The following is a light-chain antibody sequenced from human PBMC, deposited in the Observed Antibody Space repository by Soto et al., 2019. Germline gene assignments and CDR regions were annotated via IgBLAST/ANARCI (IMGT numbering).Light chain of an antibody. CDR2: EVT. CDR1: SSDLGNY. Sequence: QSALTQPPSASGSPGHSVTISCTGTSSDLGNYVSWYQQHPGKAPKLMIYEVTKRTSGVPDRFSGSKSGNTASLTVSGLQTEDEADYYCSSNAGTNNLRVFGGGTKLTVL. V-gene: IGLV2-8*01. CDR3: SSNAGTNNLRV. J-gene: IGLJ3*02.